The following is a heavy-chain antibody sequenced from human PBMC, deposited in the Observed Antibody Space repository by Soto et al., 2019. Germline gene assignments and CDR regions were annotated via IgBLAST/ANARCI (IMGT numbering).Heavy chain of an antibody. CDR1: GGSFSGYY. CDR2: INHSGST. V-gene: IGHV4-34*01. Sequence: SETLSLTCAVYGGSFSGYYWSWIRQPPGKGLEWIGEINHSGSTNYNPSLKSRVTISVDTSKNQFSLKLSSVTAADTAVYYCARGIVPEYSSSQRDYYYGMDVWGQGTTVTVSS. J-gene: IGHJ6*02. D-gene: IGHD6-6*01. CDR3: ARGIVPEYSSSQRDYYYGMDV.